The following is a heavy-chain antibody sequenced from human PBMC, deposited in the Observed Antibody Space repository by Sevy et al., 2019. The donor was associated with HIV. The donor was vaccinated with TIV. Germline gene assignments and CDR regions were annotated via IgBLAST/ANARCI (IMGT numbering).Heavy chain of an antibody. V-gene: IGHV3-30*18. CDR3: AKDILGDNSPWFFFDY. CDR1: GFTFRSYG. D-gene: IGHD3-9*01. Sequence: GGSLRLSCAGSGFTFRSYGIHWVRQSPGKGLEWVAFISFDGRNTYSADSVKSRFNVSRDNSNNAVYLQINNLRTEDTAMYYCAKDILGDNSPWFFFDYWGQRTQVTVSS. J-gene: IGHJ4*02. CDR2: ISFDGRNT.